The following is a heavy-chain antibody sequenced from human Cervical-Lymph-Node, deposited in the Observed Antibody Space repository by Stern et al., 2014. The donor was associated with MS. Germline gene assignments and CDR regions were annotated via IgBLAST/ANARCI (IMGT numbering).Heavy chain of an antibody. CDR1: GFSLSTTGMC. Sequence: QVTLRESGPALVKPTQTLTLTCTFSGFSLSTTGMCLCWIRQPPGKALEWLALRDWEGDKYYSTALKTRPTISKDTSKNQVVLTMTNMAPLDTATYFCVRAREGYYFDYWGQGIPVTVSS. J-gene: IGHJ4*02. D-gene: IGHD2-21*01. CDR3: VRAREGYYFDY. CDR2: RDWEGDK. V-gene: IGHV2-70*01.